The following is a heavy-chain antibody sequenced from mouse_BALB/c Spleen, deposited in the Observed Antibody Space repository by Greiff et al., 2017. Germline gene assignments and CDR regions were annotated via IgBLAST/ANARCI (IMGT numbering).Heavy chain of an antibody. CDR3: AVLRRYYFDY. CDR2: IDPANGNT. Sequence: VQLKESGAELVKPGASVKLSCTASGFNIKDTYMHWVKQRPEQGLEWIGRIDPANGNTKYDPKFQGKATITADTSSNTAYLQLSSLTSEDTAVYYCAVLRRYYFDYWGQGTTLTVSS. CDR1: GFNIKDTY. D-gene: IGHD1-1*01. J-gene: IGHJ2*01. V-gene: IGHV14-3*02.